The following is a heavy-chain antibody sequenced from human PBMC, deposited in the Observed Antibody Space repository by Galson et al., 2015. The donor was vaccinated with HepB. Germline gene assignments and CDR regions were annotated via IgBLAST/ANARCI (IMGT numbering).Heavy chain of an antibody. D-gene: IGHD5-12*01. CDR3: TRRLKSEYGRNFDY. J-gene: IGHJ4*02. CDR1: GFTFSSYW. V-gene: IGHV3-7*03. Sequence: SLRLSCAASGFTFSSYWMSWVRQAPGKGLEWVANIKQDGSEKYYVDSVKGRFTISRDNAKNSLYLQMNSLRAEDTAVYYCTRRLKSEYGRNFDYWGQGTLVTVSS. CDR2: IKQDGSEK.